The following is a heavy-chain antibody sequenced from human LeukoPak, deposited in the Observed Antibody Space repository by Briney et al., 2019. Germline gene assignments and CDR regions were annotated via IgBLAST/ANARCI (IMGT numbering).Heavy chain of an antibody. Sequence: GGSLRLSCAASGFNVSSNYMSWVRQAPGKGLEWVSVIYSGGSAYYTDSVKGRFTISRHNSKNTLYLQMNSLKIEDTAVYYCTRGKSVLDYWGQGTLVTVSS. CDR2: IYSGGSA. D-gene: IGHD5/OR15-5a*01. J-gene: IGHJ4*02. CDR3: TRGKSVLDY. CDR1: GFNVSSNY. V-gene: IGHV3-53*04.